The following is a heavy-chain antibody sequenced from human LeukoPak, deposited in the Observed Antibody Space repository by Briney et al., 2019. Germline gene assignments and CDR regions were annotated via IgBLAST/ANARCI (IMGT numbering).Heavy chain of an antibody. CDR1: GYTLTELS. Sequence: ASVKVSCEVSGYTLTELSMHWVRQAPGKGLEWMGGFDPEDGETIYAQKFQGRVTMTEDTSTDTAYMELSSLRSEDTAVYYCATRSPVMPPEAFDIWGQGTMVTVSS. CDR2: FDPEDGET. CDR3: ATRSPVMPPEAFDI. J-gene: IGHJ3*02. V-gene: IGHV1-24*01. D-gene: IGHD3-16*01.